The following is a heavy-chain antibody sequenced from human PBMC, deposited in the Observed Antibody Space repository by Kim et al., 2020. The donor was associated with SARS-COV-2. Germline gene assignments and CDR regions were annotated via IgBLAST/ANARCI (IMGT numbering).Heavy chain of an antibody. CDR3: TTGYVDTAMVGFGHYGMDV. Sequence: GRFTISRDDSKNTLYLQKNSLKTEDTAVYYCTTGYVDTAMVGFGHYGMDVWGQGTTVTVSS. V-gene: IGHV3-15*01. D-gene: IGHD5-18*01. J-gene: IGHJ6*02.